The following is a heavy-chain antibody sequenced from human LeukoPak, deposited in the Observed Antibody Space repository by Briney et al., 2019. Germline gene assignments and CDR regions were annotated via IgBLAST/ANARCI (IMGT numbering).Heavy chain of an antibody. Sequence: ASVKVSCKATGYIFSNYGISWVRQAPGHGLEWMGWISSGGNTNYAPKFQDRATMTTDTSTSTAYMELRSLRFDDTAVYYCAREFAWGSGGAPIDDNWLDPWGQGTLLTVSS. CDR3: AREFAWGSGGAPIDDNWLDP. D-gene: IGHD7-27*01. CDR1: GYIFSNYG. CDR2: ISSGGNT. J-gene: IGHJ5*02. V-gene: IGHV1-18*01.